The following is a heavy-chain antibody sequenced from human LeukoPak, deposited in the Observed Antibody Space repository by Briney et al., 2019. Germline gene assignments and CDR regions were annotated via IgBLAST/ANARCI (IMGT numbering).Heavy chain of an antibody. V-gene: IGHV3-23*01. J-gene: IGHJ4*02. D-gene: IGHD4-17*01. CDR1: GFTFSSYA. CDR3: AKEALLSYGDYTYVEY. CDR2: LSGGGGNT. Sequence: GGSLRLSCTASGFTFSSYAMTWVRQAPGKGLDWVSSLSGGGGNTYYADSVQGRFTISRDNSKNTLYLEMNSLRAEDTAIYYCAKEALLSYGDYTYVEYWGQGTLVTVSS.